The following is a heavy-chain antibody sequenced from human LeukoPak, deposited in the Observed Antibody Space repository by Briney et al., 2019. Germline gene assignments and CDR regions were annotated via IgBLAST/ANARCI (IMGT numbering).Heavy chain of an antibody. CDR1: GGSISSNSYY. J-gene: IGHJ4*02. V-gene: IGHV4-39*01. D-gene: IGHD1-7*01. CDR2: IYYSGST. CDR3: ARTGTFHEQFDY. Sequence: SETLSLTCTVSGGSISSNSYYWGWIRQPPGKGLEWIGSIYYSGSTYYNPSLKSRVTISVDTSKNQFSLKLSSVTAADTAVYYCARTGTFHEQFDYWGQGTLVTVSS.